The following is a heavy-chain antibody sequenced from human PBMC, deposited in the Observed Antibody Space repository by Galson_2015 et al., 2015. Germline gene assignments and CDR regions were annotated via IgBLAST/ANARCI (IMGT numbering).Heavy chain of an antibody. CDR1: GFTISSYA. D-gene: IGHD3-22*01. J-gene: IGHJ3*02. CDR2: ISGSGGST. CDR3: AKHSITMIVVVITLLGAFDI. V-gene: IGHV3-23*01. Sequence: SLRLSCAASGFTISSYAMSWVRQAPGKGLEWVSAISGSGGSTYYADSVKGRFTISRDNSKNTLYLQMNSLRAEDTAVYYCAKHSITMIVVVITLLGAFDIWGQGTMVTVSS.